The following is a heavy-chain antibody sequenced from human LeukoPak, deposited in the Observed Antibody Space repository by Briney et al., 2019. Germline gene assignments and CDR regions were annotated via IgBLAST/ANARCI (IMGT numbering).Heavy chain of an antibody. CDR3: AKDIVGATGGPHAFDI. J-gene: IGHJ3*02. V-gene: IGHV3-9*01. D-gene: IGHD1-26*01. CDR2: ISWNSGSI. Sequence: GRSLRLSCAASGFTFDDYAMHWVRQAPGKGLEWVSGISWNSGSIGYADSVKGRFTISRDDAKNSLYLQMNSLRAEDTALYYCAKDIVGATGGPHAFDIWGQGTMVTVSS. CDR1: GFTFDDYA.